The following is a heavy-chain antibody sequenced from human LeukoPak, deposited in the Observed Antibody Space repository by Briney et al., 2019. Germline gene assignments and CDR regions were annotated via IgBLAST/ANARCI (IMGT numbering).Heavy chain of an antibody. CDR3: ARGMISISQPLYFDY. CDR1: GFTVSSDY. Sequence: GGSLRLSCAASGFTVSSDYMSWVRQAPGKGLEWVSVIYSGGRTYYADSVKGRFNISRDNSKTTLFLQMNRLRAEDTAVYYCARGMISISQPLYFDYWGQGTLVTVSS. D-gene: IGHD3-9*01. J-gene: IGHJ4*02. CDR2: IYSGGRT. V-gene: IGHV3-53*01.